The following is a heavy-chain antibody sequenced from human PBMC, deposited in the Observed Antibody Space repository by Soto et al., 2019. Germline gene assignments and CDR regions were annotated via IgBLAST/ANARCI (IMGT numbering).Heavy chain of an antibody. D-gene: IGHD3-10*01. CDR3: ARDDTQNYYGSGLYGMDV. Sequence: SVKVSCKASGGTFSSYAISWVRQAPGQGLEWMGGIIPIFGTANYAQKFQGRVTITADESTSTAYMELSSLRSEDTAVYYCARDDTQNYYGSGLYGMDVWGQGTTVTVSS. CDR2: IIPIFGTA. J-gene: IGHJ6*02. V-gene: IGHV1-69*13. CDR1: GGTFSSYA.